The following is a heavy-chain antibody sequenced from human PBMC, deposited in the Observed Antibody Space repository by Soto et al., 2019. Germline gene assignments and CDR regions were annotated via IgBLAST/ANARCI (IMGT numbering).Heavy chain of an antibody. V-gene: IGHV1-69*13. CDR1: GGTFSSYA. CDR3: ARGTGIAASMGPAPLVYGMDV. CDR2: IIPIFGTA. Sequence: GASVKVSCKASGGTFSSYAISWVRQAPGQGLEWMGGIIPIFGTASYAQKFQGRVTITADESTSTAYMELSSLRSEDTAVYYCARGTGIAASMGPAPLVYGMDVWGQGTTVTVSS. J-gene: IGHJ6*02. D-gene: IGHD6-13*01.